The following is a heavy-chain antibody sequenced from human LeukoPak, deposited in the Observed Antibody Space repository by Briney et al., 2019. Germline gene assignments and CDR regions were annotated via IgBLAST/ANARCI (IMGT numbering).Heavy chain of an antibody. V-gene: IGHV3-20*04. D-gene: IGHD6-19*01. Sequence: GGSLRLSCAASRFTFDEYGMSWVRQTAGKGLEWVSGINWNGRSIGYADSVKGRFTVSRDNAKSSLYLQMNSLRAEDTALYYCARVSDISVAAYFDYWGQGTLVTVSS. J-gene: IGHJ4*02. CDR3: ARVSDISVAAYFDY. CDR1: RFTFDEYG. CDR2: INWNGRSI.